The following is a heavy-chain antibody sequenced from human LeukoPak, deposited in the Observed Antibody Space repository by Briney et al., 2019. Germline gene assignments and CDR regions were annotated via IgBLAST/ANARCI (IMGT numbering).Heavy chain of an antibody. CDR1: GFTFSDDG. J-gene: IGHJ4*02. V-gene: IGHV3-33*01. CDR3: VREGIGGTSYRGNFDY. D-gene: IGHD2-15*01. Sequence: GRSLRLSCIASGFTFSDDGMHWVRQAPGKGLEWVALIWKDGSQTFYGDSVKGRFIISRDNSRNTLDLQMNSLSAEDTAVYYCVREGIGGTSYRGNFDYWGQGTLVTVFS. CDR2: IWKDGSQT.